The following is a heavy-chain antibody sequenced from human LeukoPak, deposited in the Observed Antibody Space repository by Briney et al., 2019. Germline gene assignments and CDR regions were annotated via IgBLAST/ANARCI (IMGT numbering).Heavy chain of an antibody. V-gene: IGHV1-46*01. J-gene: IGHJ6*02. Sequence: ASVKVSCKASGYTFISYYIHWVRQAPGQGLEWMGMTNPNGGSTSYVQKFQGRVTMTRDTSTSTVYLDLSRLRSEDTAVYYCARSSNWSEKNGLDVWGQGTTVTVSS. CDR3: ARSSNWSEKNGLDV. CDR2: TNPNGGST. CDR1: GYTFISYY. D-gene: IGHD7-27*01.